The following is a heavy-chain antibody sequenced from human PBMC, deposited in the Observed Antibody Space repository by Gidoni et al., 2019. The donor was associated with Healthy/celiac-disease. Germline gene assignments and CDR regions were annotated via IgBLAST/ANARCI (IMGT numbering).Heavy chain of an antibody. CDR2: IYYSEST. V-gene: IGHV4-39*01. CDR1: AGSIRSSSYY. J-gene: IGHJ4*02. D-gene: IGHD2-15*01. CDR3: ARASECSGGSCAPEYYFDY. Sequence: QLHLQESGPGLVTPSATLSLTCTTPAGSIRSSSYYWGWIRPPPGKGLEWSGSIYYSESTYCNPSLKNRVTISVDTSKNQFALKLSTVTAADTTVYDCARASECSGGSCAPEYYFDYWGQGTLVTVSS.